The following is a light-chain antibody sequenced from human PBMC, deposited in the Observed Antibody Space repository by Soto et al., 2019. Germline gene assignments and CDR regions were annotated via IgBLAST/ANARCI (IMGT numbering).Light chain of an antibody. Sequence: DIQLTQSPSTLSASVGDRVTITCRASQTINSWLAWYQQKPGKAPKVLIYKASSLESGVPSRFSGSGSGTELTLTSSSLQPDDFATYCCQQSNTYPITFGQGTRLEIK. CDR3: QQSNTYPIT. V-gene: IGKV1-5*03. CDR2: KAS. CDR1: QTINSW. J-gene: IGKJ5*01.